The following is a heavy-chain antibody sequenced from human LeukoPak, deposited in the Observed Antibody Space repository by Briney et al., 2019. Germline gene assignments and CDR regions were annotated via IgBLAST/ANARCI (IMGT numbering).Heavy chain of an antibody. V-gene: IGHV4-39*07. J-gene: IGHJ4*02. CDR1: GGSISSSSYY. Sequence: SETLSLTCTVSGGSISSSSYYWGWVRQPPGKGPEWIGSISYSGSTYYNPSLKSRVTISVDTSKNQFSLKLSSVTAADTAVYYCARGGYATRQGFDYWGQGTLVTVSS. D-gene: IGHD5-12*01. CDR3: ARGGYATRQGFDY. CDR2: ISYSGST.